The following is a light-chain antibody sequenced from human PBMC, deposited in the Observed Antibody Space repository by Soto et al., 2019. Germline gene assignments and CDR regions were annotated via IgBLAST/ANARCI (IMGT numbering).Light chain of an antibody. CDR1: SSDVGAYSY. Sequence: QSVLTQPASVSGSPGQSITISCTGTSSDVGAYSYVSWYQQHPGKAPKVVLYEVSNRPSGVSDRFSGSKSGNTASLTISGLQAEDEADYYCSSDTTSNLYVFGTGTKVTVL. CDR2: EVS. CDR3: SSDTTSNLYV. J-gene: IGLJ1*01. V-gene: IGLV2-14*01.